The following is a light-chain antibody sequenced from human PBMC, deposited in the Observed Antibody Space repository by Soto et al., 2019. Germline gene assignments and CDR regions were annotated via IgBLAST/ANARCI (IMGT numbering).Light chain of an antibody. V-gene: IGLV1-44*01. Sequence: QPPSASGTPGQRVTISCSGSSSNIGSNTVNWYQQLPGTAPKLLIYSNNQRPSGVPDRFSGSKSGTSASLAISGLQSEDEADYYCAAWDDSLNGQVFGTGTKVTVL. J-gene: IGLJ1*01. CDR2: SNN. CDR3: AAWDDSLNGQV. CDR1: SSNIGSNT.